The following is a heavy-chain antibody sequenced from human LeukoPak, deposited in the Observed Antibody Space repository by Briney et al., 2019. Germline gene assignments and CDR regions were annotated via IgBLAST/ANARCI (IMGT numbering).Heavy chain of an antibody. D-gene: IGHD6-19*01. V-gene: IGHV3-21*01. J-gene: IGHJ4*02. Sequence: GGSLRLSCAASGFTFSSYSMNWVRQAPGKGLEWVSSISSSSYIYYADSVKGRFTISRDNAKNSLYLQMNSLRAEDTAVYYCARDPDSSGWTPDYWGQGTLVTVSS. CDR2: ISSSSYI. CDR1: GFTFSSYS. CDR3: ARDPDSSGWTPDY.